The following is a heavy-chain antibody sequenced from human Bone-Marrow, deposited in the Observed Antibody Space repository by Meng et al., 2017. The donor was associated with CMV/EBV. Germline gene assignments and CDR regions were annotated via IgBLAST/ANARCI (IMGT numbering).Heavy chain of an antibody. CDR3: ARAGFVGVPAATYNWFDP. D-gene: IGHD2-2*01. Sequence: GESLKISCAASGFTFSNYAMSWVRQAPGKGLEWVAVIWYDGSNKYYADSVKGRFTISRDNSKNTLYLQMNSLRAEDTAVYSCARAGFVGVPAATYNWFDPWGQGTLVTVSS. V-gene: IGHV3-33*08. CDR2: IWYDGSNK. CDR1: GFTFSNYA. J-gene: IGHJ5*02.